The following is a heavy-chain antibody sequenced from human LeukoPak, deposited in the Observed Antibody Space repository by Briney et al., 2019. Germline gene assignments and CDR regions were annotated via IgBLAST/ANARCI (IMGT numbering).Heavy chain of an antibody. J-gene: IGHJ4*02. V-gene: IGHV1-18*01. CDR3: ARWPDYYDSSGTFDY. CDR2: ISAYNGNT. CDR1: GYIFTSYG. Sequence: ASVKVSCKASGYIFTSYGISWVRQAPGQGLEWMGWISAYNGNTNYAQKLQGRVTMTTDTSTSTAYMKLRSLRSDDTAVYYCARWPDYYDSSGTFDYWGQGTLVTVSS. D-gene: IGHD3-22*01.